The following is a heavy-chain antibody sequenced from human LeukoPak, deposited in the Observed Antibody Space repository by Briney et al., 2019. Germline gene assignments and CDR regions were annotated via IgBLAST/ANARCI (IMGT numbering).Heavy chain of an antibody. D-gene: IGHD3-9*01. CDR2: IYTSGST. J-gene: IGHJ6*03. Sequence: PSETLSLTCTVSVGSISSYYWSWIRQPAGKGLEWIGRIYTSGSTNYNPSLKSRVTMSVDTSKNQFSLKLSSVTAADTAVYYCARDRYDILTPNNYMDVWGKGTTVTISS. CDR3: ARDRYDILTPNNYMDV. CDR1: VGSISSYY. V-gene: IGHV4-4*07.